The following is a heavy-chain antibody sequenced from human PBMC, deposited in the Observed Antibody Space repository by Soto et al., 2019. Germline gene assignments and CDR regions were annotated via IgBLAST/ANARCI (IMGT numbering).Heavy chain of an antibody. CDR3: ARDRTTSSTRQFDY. Sequence: QVQLVQSGAEVKTPGASVKLSCKASGYIFTNYAIHWVRQAPGQRLEWMGWINAGTGNTRYSQKFQGRITISTDASVSTAYIDLNSLRSEDTAVYYCARDRTTSSTRQFDYWGQGSLVTVSS. J-gene: IGHJ4*02. CDR2: INAGTGNT. V-gene: IGHV1-3*01. CDR1: GYIFTNYA. D-gene: IGHD4-17*01.